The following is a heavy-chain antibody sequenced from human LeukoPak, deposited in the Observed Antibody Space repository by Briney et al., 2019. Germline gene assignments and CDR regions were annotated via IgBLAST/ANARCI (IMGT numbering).Heavy chain of an antibody. V-gene: IGHV3-21*01. J-gene: IGHJ4*02. CDR1: GFTFRSYN. CDR2: ISSSSSSI. D-gene: IGHD6-19*01. Sequence: PGGSLRLSCAASGFTFRSYNFQWVRQAPGKGLEWVSFISSSSSSIHYADSVKGRFTISRDNAKNSLYLQMNSLRAEDTAVYYCARDQGSGWWAYWGQGTLVTVSS. CDR3: ARDQGSGWWAY.